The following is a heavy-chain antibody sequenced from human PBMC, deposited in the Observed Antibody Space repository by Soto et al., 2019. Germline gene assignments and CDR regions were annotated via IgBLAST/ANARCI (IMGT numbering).Heavy chain of an antibody. CDR2: IYPSNADT. D-gene: IGHD3-3*01. Sequence: PGESLKISCKGSGYNFAGYWIAWVRQMRVTGLELMGIIYPSNADTSYRPAVQGQVTSSADKSISAAYLQWSSLRAPDPAMYYCARGGVSTHTFDYWGQGTPVTVSS. V-gene: IGHV5-51*01. CDR3: ARGGVSTHTFDY. CDR1: GYNFAGYW. J-gene: IGHJ4*02.